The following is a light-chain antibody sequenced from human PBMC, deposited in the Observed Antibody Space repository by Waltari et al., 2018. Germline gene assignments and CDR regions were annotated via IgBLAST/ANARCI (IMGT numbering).Light chain of an antibody. J-gene: IGKJ1*01. CDR2: KAS. Sequence: DIQITQSPSTLSASVSDRVTITCRASQSISSWLAWYQQKPGKAPKLLIYKASSLESGVPSRFSGSGSGTEFTLTISSLQPDDFATYYCQQYNSYSGTFGQGTKVEIK. CDR3: QQYNSYSGT. CDR1: QSISSW. V-gene: IGKV1-5*03.